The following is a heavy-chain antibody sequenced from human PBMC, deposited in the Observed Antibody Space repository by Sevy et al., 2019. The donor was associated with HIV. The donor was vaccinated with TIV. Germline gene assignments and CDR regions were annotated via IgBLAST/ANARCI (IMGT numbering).Heavy chain of an antibody. Sequence: GGSLRLSCAASGFTFSSYGMHWVRQAPGKGLEWVAFIRYDGSNKYYADSVKGRFTISRDNSKNTLYLQMNSLRAEDTAVYYCAKDHFGEGWLRGYYYGMDVWGQGTTVTVSS. D-gene: IGHD5-12*01. CDR3: AKDHFGEGWLRGYYYGMDV. CDR1: GFTFSSYG. V-gene: IGHV3-30*02. J-gene: IGHJ6*02. CDR2: IRYDGSNK.